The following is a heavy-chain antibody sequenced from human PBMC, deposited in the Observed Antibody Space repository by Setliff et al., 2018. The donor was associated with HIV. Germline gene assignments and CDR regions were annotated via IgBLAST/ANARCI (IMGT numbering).Heavy chain of an antibody. CDR1: DDSIKSDNYY. CDR3: ARERDDSGDSLSLFVH. J-gene: IGHJ4*02. D-gene: IGHD4-17*01. V-gene: IGHV4-61*02. CDR2: VYITGRI. Sequence: PSETLSLTCTVSDDSIKSDNYYWSWVRQPAGKGLEWIGRVYITGRIHYNPSLKSRVSLSIDTSKNQFSLNLRSVTAADTAVYYCARERDDSGDSLSLFVHWGQGALVTVSS.